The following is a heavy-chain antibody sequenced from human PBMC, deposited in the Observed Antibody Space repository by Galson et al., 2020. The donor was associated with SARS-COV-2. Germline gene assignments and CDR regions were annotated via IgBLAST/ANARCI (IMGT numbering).Heavy chain of an antibody. Sequence: SETLSLTCTVSGGSISSGSYYWSWIRKPAGKGLEWIGRIYTSGSTNYNPSLKSRVTISVEMSKNQFSLKLTSVTAADTAVYYCARESRWELYFDPWGQGTLVTVSS. CDR3: ARESRWELYFDP. D-gene: IGHD1-26*01. CDR1: GGSISSGSYY. V-gene: IGHV4-61*02. J-gene: IGHJ4*02. CDR2: IYTSGST.